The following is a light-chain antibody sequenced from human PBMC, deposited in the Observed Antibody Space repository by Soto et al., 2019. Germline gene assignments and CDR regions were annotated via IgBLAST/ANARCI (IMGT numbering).Light chain of an antibody. V-gene: IGLV2-18*01. CDR3: AAWDDSHNVLYV. CDR1: STDFVSYNR. Sequence: QSVLTQPPSVSGSPGQSVTISCTGTSTDFVSYNRVSWYQQPPGTAPKLIIYEASNRPSGVPDRFSGSKSGNTASLTISGLQAADEADYYCAAWDDSHNVLYVFGTGTKV. CDR2: EAS. J-gene: IGLJ1*01.